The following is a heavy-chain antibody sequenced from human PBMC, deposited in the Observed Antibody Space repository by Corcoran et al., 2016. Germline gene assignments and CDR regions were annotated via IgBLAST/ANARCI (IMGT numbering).Heavy chain of an antibody. CDR3: ARARYGSSTSCYASYFDY. CDR1: GFTFSSYS. V-gene: IGHV3-48*04. Sequence: EVQLVESGGGLVQPGGSLRLSCAASGFTFSSYSMNWVRQAPGKGLEWVSYISSSSSTIYYADSVKGRFTISRDNAKNSLYLQMNSLRAEDTAVYYCARARYGSSTSCYASYFDYWGQGTLVTVSS. D-gene: IGHD2-2*01. J-gene: IGHJ4*02. CDR2: ISSSSSTI.